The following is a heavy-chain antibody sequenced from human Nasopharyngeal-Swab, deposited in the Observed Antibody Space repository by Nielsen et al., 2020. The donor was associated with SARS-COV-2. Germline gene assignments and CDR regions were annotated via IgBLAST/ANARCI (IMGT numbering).Heavy chain of an antibody. J-gene: IGHJ4*02. D-gene: IGHD3-22*01. CDR2: IYYSGST. CDR3: ATQGYDSSGYLCDY. Sequence: SETLSLTCTVSGGSISSSSYYWGRVRQPPGKGLEWIGSIYYSGSTYYNPSLKSRVTISVDTSKNQFSLKLSSVTAADTAVYYCATQGYDSSGYLCDYWGQGTLVTVSS. V-gene: IGHV4-39*01. CDR1: GGSISSSSYY.